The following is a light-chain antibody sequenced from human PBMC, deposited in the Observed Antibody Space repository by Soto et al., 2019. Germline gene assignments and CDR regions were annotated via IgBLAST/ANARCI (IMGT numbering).Light chain of an antibody. Sequence: EMLMTQSPAILSVSPGERATLSCRANESISSNLAWYQQKPGRAPRLLIYDASNRATGIPARFSGSGSGTDFTLTISSLEPEDFAVYYCQHRTNWPPAISFGQGTRLEIK. CDR3: QHRTNWPPAIS. V-gene: IGKV3-11*01. CDR1: ESISSN. CDR2: DAS. J-gene: IGKJ5*01.